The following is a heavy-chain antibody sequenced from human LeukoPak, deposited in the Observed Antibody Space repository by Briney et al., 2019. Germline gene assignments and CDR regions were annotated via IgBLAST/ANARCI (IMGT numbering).Heavy chain of an antibody. V-gene: IGHV4-34*01. J-gene: IGHJ4*02. CDR3: ARGLIDGYNSHSLDY. CDR1: GASFSDYY. Sequence: SETLSLTCAVYGASFSDYYWSWIRQPPGKGLEWIGESNPSGDTSYNPSLKSRVIISLDTSKNQFSLKLSSVTAADTAVYFCARGLIDGYNSHSLDYWGQGTLVTVSS. CDR2: SNPSGDT. D-gene: IGHD5-24*01.